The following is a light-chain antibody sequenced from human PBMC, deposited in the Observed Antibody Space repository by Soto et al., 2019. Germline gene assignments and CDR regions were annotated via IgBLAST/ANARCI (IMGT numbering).Light chain of an antibody. V-gene: IGLV2-11*01. CDR1: SSDVGGYNY. J-gene: IGLJ1*01. Sequence: QSVLTQPSSVSGSPGQSVTICCTGTSSDVGGYNYVSWYQQHPGKAPKLMIYDVSKRPSGVPDRFSGSKSGNTASLTISGLQAEDEADYYCCSYAGSYTHVFGTGTKLTVL. CDR3: CSYAGSYTHV. CDR2: DVS.